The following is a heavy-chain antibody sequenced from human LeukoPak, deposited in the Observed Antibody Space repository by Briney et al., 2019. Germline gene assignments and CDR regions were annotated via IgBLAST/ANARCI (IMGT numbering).Heavy chain of an antibody. CDR1: GYTLTDYY. V-gene: IGHV1-2*04. Sequence: ASVKVSCKASGYTLTDYYLHWVRQAPGQGLEWMGWINPNSGGTNYAQKFQGWVTMTRDTSISTAYMELSRLRSDDTAVYYCARAGYSSSWYFDYWGQGTLVTVSS. J-gene: IGHJ4*02. D-gene: IGHD6-13*01. CDR2: INPNSGGT. CDR3: ARAGYSSSWYFDY.